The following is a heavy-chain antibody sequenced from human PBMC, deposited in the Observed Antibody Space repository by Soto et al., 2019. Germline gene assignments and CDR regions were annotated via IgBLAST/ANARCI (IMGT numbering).Heavy chain of an antibody. CDR2: IIPILGIA. Sequence: QVQLVQSGAEVKKPGSSVKVSCKASGGTFSSYTISWVRQAPGQGLEWMGRIIPILGIANYAQKFQGRGTITADKSTSTAYMELSSLRSEDTAVYYCARAARFWAFDIWGQGTMVTVSS. CDR3: ARAARFWAFDI. J-gene: IGHJ3*02. V-gene: IGHV1-69*02. D-gene: IGHD3-3*01. CDR1: GGTFSSYT.